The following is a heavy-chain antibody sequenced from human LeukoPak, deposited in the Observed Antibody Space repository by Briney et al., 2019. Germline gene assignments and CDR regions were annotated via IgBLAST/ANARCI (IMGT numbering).Heavy chain of an antibody. D-gene: IGHD3-3*01. CDR2: IYYSGST. J-gene: IGHJ4*02. V-gene: IGHV4-59*08. Sequence: SETLSLTCTASGGSISSYYWSWIRQPPGKGLEWIGYIYYSGSTNYNPSLKSRVTISVDTSKNQFSLKLSSVTAADTAVYYCARHSDFWSGYTYYFDYWGQGTLVTVSS. CDR1: GGSISSYY. CDR3: ARHSDFWSGYTYYFDY.